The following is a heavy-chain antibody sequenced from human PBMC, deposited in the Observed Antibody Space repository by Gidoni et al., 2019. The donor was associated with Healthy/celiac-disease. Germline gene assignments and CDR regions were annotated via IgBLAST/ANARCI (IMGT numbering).Heavy chain of an antibody. CDR3: AKVAGDYGDYAEYFQH. D-gene: IGHD4-17*01. CDR2: ISGSGGST. Sequence: EVQLLESGGCLVQPGGSLRLSCAASGFTFSSSAMSWVRQAPGKGLEWVSAISGSGGSTYYADSVKGRFTISRDNSKNTLYLQMNSLRAEDTAVYYCAKVAGDYGDYAEYFQHWGQGTLVTVSS. V-gene: IGHV3-23*01. CDR1: GFTFSSSA. J-gene: IGHJ1*01.